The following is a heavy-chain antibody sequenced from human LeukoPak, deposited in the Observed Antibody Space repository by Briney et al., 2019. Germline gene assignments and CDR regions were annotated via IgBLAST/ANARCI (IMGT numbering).Heavy chain of an antibody. J-gene: IGHJ4*02. Sequence: PGGSLRLSCAASGFTFDDYAMHWVRQAPGKGLEWVSGISWNSGSIGYADSVKGRFTISRDNSKNTLYLQMNSLRAEDTAVYYCAKHFGFTVRGAFDYWGQGTLVTVSS. CDR1: GFTFDDYA. V-gene: IGHV3-9*01. D-gene: IGHD3-10*01. CDR2: ISWNSGSI. CDR3: AKHFGFTVRGAFDY.